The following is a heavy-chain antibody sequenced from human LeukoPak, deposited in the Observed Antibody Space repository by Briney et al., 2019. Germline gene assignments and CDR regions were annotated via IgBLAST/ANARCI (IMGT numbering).Heavy chain of an antibody. CDR3: ARDLSSVPTR. J-gene: IGHJ4*02. D-gene: IGHD3-10*01. V-gene: IGHV3-48*02. CDR1: GFTFSSHS. Sequence: GGSLRLSCAASGFTFSSHSMNWVRQAPGKGLEWVSYISSSSRTIHYADSVKGRFTISGDNAKNSLYLQMNSLRDEDTAVYYCARDLSSVPTRWGQGTLVTVSS. CDR2: ISSSSRTI.